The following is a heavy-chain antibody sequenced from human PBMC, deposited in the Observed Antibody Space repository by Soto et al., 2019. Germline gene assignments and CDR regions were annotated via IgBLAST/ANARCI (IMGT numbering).Heavy chain of an antibody. D-gene: IGHD3-16*01. CDR2: ISSSSSYI. J-gene: IGHJ2*01. CDR1: GFTFSSYG. V-gene: IGHV3-21*01. CDR3: ARDGGRRGGGYFDL. Sequence: EVQLVESGGGLVKPGGSLRLSCAASGFTFSSYGMNWVRQAPGKGLEWVSSISSSSSYIYYADSVKGRFTISRDNAKNSLYLQRNSRRAEEPAVYSCARDGGRRGGGYFDLWGRGTLVTVSS.